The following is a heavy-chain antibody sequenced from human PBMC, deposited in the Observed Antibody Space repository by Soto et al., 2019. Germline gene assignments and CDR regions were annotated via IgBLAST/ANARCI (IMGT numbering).Heavy chain of an antibody. CDR3: ANDREYTVEVPAALDY. CDR1: GYTFTGYY. Sequence: ASVKVSCKASGYTFTGYYIHWVRQAPGQGLEWMGWINPNNGGTKYAQKFQGRVTMTRDTSISTAYMELSRLRSDDTAVYYCANDREYTVEVPAALDYWGQGTLVTVSS. D-gene: IGHD2-2*01. CDR2: INPNNGGT. V-gene: IGHV1-2*02. J-gene: IGHJ4*02.